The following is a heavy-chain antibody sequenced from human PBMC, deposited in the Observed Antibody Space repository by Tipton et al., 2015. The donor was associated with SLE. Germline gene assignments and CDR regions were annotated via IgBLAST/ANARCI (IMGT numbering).Heavy chain of an antibody. CDR2: ISHSGST. V-gene: IGHV4-59*12. J-gene: IGHJ4*02. CDR3: ARDPKY. CDR1: GGSISGFY. Sequence: TLSLTCTVIGGSISGFYWIWVRQSPGKGLEWIGYISHSGSTRYNPFLRSRVTISADTSKNQFSLKLTSVTAADTAVYYCARDPKYWGQGTLVIVSS.